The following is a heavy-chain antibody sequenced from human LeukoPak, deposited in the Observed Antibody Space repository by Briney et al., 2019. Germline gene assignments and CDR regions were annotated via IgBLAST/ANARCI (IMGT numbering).Heavy chain of an antibody. D-gene: IGHD3-3*01. CDR3: ARGSRFLDY. CDR2: INPSGGRT. Sequence: ASVKVSCKASGYTSTSDYIHWVRQAPGQGLEWLGIINPSGGRTTYGQNFQGRVTMIRDTSTSTVYMELSSLRSEDTAVYYCARGSRFLDYWGQGTLVTVSS. V-gene: IGHV1-46*01. J-gene: IGHJ4*02. CDR1: GYTSTSDY.